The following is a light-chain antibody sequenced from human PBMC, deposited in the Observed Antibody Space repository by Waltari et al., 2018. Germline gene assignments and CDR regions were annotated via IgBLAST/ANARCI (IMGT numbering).Light chain of an antibody. J-gene: IGLJ2*01. CDR3: GTWDNSLII. CDR1: SSTIAHNY. V-gene: IGLV1-51*01. Sequence: QSVLTQPPPVSAAPAQTVTISCSACSSTIAHNYVSWYQQLPGTAPKPLIYDKNKRPSGIPDRFSGSKSGTSATLGITGLQTGDEADYYCGTWDNSLIIFGGGTKVTVL. CDR2: DKN.